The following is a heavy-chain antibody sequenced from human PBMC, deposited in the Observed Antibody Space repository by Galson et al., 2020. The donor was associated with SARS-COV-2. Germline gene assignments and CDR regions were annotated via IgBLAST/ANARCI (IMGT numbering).Heavy chain of an antibody. Sequence: ASVKVSCKASGYMFTGYGISWVRQAPGQGLEWMGSISTYNDNTNYEQKLQGRVTMSTNISTKTAYMELRNLRYDDTAVYYCASDLEMSCGDTNCYGGIAGDYWGQGSLVTVAS. D-gene: IGHD2-2*01. CDR1: GYMFTGYG. V-gene: IGHV1-18*04. CDR2: ISTYNDNT. CDR3: ASDLEMSCGDTNCYGGIAGDY. J-gene: IGHJ4*02.